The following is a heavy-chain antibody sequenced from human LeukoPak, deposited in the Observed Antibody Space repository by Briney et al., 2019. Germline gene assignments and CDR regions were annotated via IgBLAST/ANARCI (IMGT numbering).Heavy chain of an antibody. Sequence: GGSLRLSCAASRFTFSSYSMNWVRQAPGKGLEWVSSISSSSSYIYYADSVKGRFTISRDNAKNSLYLQMNSLRAEDTAVYYCARDSSGSYNLDYFDYWGQGTLVTVSS. CDR3: ARDSSGSYNLDYFDY. D-gene: IGHD3-10*01. CDR2: ISSSSSYI. V-gene: IGHV3-21*01. J-gene: IGHJ4*02. CDR1: RFTFSSYS.